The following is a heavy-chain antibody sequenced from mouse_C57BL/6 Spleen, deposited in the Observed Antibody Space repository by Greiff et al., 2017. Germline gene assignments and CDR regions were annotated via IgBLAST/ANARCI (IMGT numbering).Heavy chain of an antibody. CDR2: IYPSDSET. Sequence: QVQLQQPGAELVRPGSSVKLSCKASGYTFTSYWMDWVKQRPGQGLEWIGNIYPSDSETHYNQKFKDKATLTVDKSSSTAYMQLSSLTSEDSAVYYCARGLTGTAWFAYWGQGTLVTLSA. V-gene: IGHV1-61*01. J-gene: IGHJ3*01. CDR1: GYTFTSYW. D-gene: IGHD4-1*01. CDR3: ARGLTGTAWFAY.